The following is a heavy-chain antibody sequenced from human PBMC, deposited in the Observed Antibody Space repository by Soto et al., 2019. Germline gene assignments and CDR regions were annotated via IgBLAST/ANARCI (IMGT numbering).Heavy chain of an antibody. CDR1: GFTFSSYE. D-gene: IGHD6-6*01. V-gene: IGHV3-48*03. J-gene: IGHJ6*03. CDR2: ISSSGSTI. Sequence: GGSLRLSCAASGFTFSSYEMNWVRQAPGKGLEWVSYISSSGSTIYYADSVKGRFTISRDNAKNSLYLQMNSLRAEDTAVYYCSRDRVAVRPGGYYYYMDVWGKGTTVTVSS. CDR3: SRDRVAVRPGGYYYYMDV.